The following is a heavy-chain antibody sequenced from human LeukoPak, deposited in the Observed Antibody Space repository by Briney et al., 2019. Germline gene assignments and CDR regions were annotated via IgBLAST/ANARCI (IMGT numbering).Heavy chain of an antibody. Sequence: SETLSLTCTVSSGSISSRSYYWGWIRQPPGKGLEWIGTIYYSGSTNYNPSLKSRVTISIDTSKNQFSLKLASVTAADTAVYYCARRCAGGDCYGAFDYWGQGTLVTVSS. CDR3: ARRCAGGDCYGAFDY. CDR1: SGSISSRSYY. J-gene: IGHJ4*02. CDR2: IYYSGST. D-gene: IGHD2-21*01. V-gene: IGHV4-39*01.